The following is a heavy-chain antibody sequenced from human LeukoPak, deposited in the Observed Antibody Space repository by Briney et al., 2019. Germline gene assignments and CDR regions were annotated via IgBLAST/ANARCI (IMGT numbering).Heavy chain of an antibody. J-gene: IGHJ4*02. CDR3: ARDRHGSPFDF. CDR2: INPSSGGT. V-gene: IGHV1-2*02. CDR1: GYTFTGYY. Sequence: ASVKVSCKASGYTFTGYYIHWVRQAPGQGPEWMGWINPSSGGTKFAQNFQGRATMTRDTSISTAYMELSRLRSDDTAVYFCARDRHGSPFDFWGQGTLVTVSS.